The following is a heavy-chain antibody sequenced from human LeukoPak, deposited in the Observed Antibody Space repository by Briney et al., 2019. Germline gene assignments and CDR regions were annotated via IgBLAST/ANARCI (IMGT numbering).Heavy chain of an antibody. CDR3: ANGWSPDY. CDR1: GFTFSSYA. V-gene: IGHV3-23*01. CDR2: ISGSGGST. D-gene: IGHD2-15*01. J-gene: IGHJ4*02. Sequence: GGSLRLSCAASGFTFSSYAMSWVRQAPGKGLEWVSGISGSGGSTYYADSVKGRFTIFRDNSKHTLYLQMNSLRAEDTAVYHCANGWSPDYWGRGTLVTVSS.